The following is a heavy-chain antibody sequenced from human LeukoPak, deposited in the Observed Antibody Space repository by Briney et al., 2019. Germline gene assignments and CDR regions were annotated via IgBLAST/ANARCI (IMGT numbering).Heavy chain of an antibody. CDR2: IRYDGSNK. CDR3: AKDGQLATNFYFDY. J-gene: IGHJ4*02. V-gene: IGHV3-30*02. Sequence: PGGSLRLSCAASGFTFSSYGMHWVRQAPGKGLEWVAFIRYDGSNKYYADSVKGRFTISRDNSKNTLYLQMNSLRAEDTAVYYCAKDGQLATNFYFDYWGQGTLVTVSS. CDR1: GFTFSSYG. D-gene: IGHD6-6*01.